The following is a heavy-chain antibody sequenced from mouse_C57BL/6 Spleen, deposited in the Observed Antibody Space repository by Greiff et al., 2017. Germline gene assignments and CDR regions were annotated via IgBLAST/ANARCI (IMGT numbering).Heavy chain of an antibody. CDR1: GFTFSSYT. CDR3: ARRLLYAMDY. V-gene: IGHV5-9*01. J-gene: IGHJ4*01. CDR2: ISGGGGNT. Sequence: DVKLVESGGGLVKPGGSLKLSCAASGFTFSSYTMSWVRQTPEKRLEWVATISGGGGNTYYPDSVKGRFTISRDNAKNTLYLQMSSLRSEDTALYYCARRLLYAMDYWGQGTSVTVSS.